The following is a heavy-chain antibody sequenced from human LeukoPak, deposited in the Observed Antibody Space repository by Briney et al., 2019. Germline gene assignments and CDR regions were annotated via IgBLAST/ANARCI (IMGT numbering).Heavy chain of an antibody. CDR3: AGYYGMDV. V-gene: IGHV4-4*02. Sequence: SEALSLNCAVPGDPIISSNWWSWVRKPPGKGLEGIREIYHSGSTNYTPSLKSRVTISVDKPKNQFSHKLSSVTAADTAVYYCAGYYGMDVWGQGTTVTVSS. CDR1: GDPIISSNW. J-gene: IGHJ6*02. CDR2: IYHSGST.